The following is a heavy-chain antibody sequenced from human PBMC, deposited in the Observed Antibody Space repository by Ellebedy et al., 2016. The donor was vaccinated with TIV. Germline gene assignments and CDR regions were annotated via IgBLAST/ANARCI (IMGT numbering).Heavy chain of an antibody. V-gene: IGHV3-7*01. CDR1: GFSFSSYW. J-gene: IGHJ3*02. Sequence: GGSLRLSCAASGFSFSSYWMTWVRQAPGKGLEWVANINQDGSEQYYVDSVQGRFTISRDNAKKSLYLLMNSLSAEDTAVYYCATDGSYGDYLSPAHASVMWGQGTLVSVSS. CDR2: INQDGSEQ. D-gene: IGHD4-17*01. CDR3: ATDGSYGDYLSPAHASVM.